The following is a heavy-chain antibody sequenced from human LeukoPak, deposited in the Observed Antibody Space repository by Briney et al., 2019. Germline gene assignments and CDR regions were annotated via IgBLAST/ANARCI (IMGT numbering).Heavy chain of an antibody. V-gene: IGHV1-18*01. CDR2: ISAYNGNT. Sequence: GASVKVSCKASGYTFTSYGISWVRQAPGQGLEWMGWISAYNGNTNYAQKLQGRVTMTTDTSTSTAYMELRGLRSDDTAVYYCATIAAADPEFDYWGQGTLVTVSS. D-gene: IGHD6-13*01. J-gene: IGHJ4*02. CDR1: GYTFTSYG. CDR3: ATIAAADPEFDY.